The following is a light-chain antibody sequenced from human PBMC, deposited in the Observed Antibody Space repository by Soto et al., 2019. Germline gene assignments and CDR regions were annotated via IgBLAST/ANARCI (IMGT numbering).Light chain of an antibody. CDR2: AAS. J-gene: IGKJ4*01. Sequence: DIQMTQFPSSVSASAGDRVTISCRASQDISSWLAWYQHKPGEAPELLIFAASRLRSGVPSRFPGSGSGTDFTLTISSLQPEDSATYFCHQAISFPLTFGCGTRVQIK. CDR1: QDISSW. V-gene: IGKV1-12*01. CDR3: HQAISFPLT.